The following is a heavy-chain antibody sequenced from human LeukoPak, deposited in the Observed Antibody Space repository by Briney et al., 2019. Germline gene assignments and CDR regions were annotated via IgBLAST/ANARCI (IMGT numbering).Heavy chain of an antibody. Sequence: SETLSLTCTVSGASISDGEYYWGWIRQPAGRGLEWIGRIYTSGSTNNNPSLESRVSISVDTSRNHFSLTLTSVTAADTAVYFCAGRYLPNTVTTLDCGGQGTLGTVSS. CDR2: IYTSGST. J-gene: IGHJ4*02. CDR1: GASISDGEYY. V-gene: IGHV4-61*02. D-gene: IGHD4-17*01. CDR3: AGRYLPNTVTTLDC.